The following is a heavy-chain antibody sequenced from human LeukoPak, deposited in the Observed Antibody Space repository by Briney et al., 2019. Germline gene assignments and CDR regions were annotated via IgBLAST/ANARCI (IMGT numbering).Heavy chain of an antibody. CDR1: GYTISSGYH. CDR2: IYTSGST. Sequence: KSSETLSLTCTVSGYTISSGYHWGWIRQPAGEGLEWIGSIYTSGSTNYNPSLKSRVTMSVDTSKNQFSLKLSSVTAADTAVYYCARGNILCSGGSCSTNIDYWGQGTLVTASS. J-gene: IGHJ4*02. V-gene: IGHV4-38-2*02. CDR3: ARGNILCSGGSCSTNIDY. D-gene: IGHD2-15*01.